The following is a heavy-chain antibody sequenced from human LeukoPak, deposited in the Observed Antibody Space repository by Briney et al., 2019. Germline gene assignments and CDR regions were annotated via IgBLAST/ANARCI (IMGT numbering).Heavy chain of an antibody. CDR1: GGSISTFY. J-gene: IGHJ3*02. V-gene: IGHV4-59*08. Sequence: PSETLSLTCTVSGGSISTFYWSWIRQPPGKGLEWIAYIYSSGNTNYNPSLKGRVTISVDMSKNQFSLNLNSVTAADTAVYYCARHPYSDGFDIWGQGTLVTVSS. CDR2: IYSSGNT. CDR3: ARHPYSDGFDI. D-gene: IGHD1-1*01.